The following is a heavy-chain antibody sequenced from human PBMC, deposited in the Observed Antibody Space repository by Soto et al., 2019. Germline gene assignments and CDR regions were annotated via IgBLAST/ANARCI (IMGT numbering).Heavy chain of an antibody. J-gene: IGHJ6*03. Sequence: QVQLQESGPGLVKPAETLSLTCTVSSDSISDDYWTWIRQPPGKALEWIGYVYYSGSTSYNPSFKSRVTIAVDTSKTQFSLKLSSVTAADTAVYYCARVRTTLDFSYYYMDVWGIGTTVTVSS. V-gene: IGHV4-59*08. CDR2: VYYSGST. D-gene: IGHD3-10*01. CDR3: ARVRTTLDFSYYYMDV. CDR1: SDSISDDY.